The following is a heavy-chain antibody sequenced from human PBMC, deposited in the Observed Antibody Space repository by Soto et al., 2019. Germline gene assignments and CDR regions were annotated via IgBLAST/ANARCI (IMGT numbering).Heavy chain of an antibody. CDR3: ARDWYYYDSSGTAKAFDI. J-gene: IGHJ3*02. D-gene: IGHD3-22*01. CDR1: GGTFSSYA. Sequence: SVKVSCKASGGTFSSYAISWVRQAPGQGLEWMGGIIPIFGTANYAQKFQGRVTITADKSTSTAYMELSSLRSEDTAVYYCARDWYYYDSSGTAKAFDIWGQGTMVTVSS. V-gene: IGHV1-69*06. CDR2: IIPIFGTA.